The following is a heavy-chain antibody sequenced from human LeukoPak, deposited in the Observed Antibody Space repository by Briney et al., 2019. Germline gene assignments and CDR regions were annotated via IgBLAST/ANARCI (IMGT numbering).Heavy chain of an antibody. CDR1: GGSISSGGYY. CDR3: ARVIAAAGTEWFDP. V-gene: IGHV4-31*03. CDR2: IYYSGST. J-gene: IGHJ5*02. Sequence: PSETLSLTCTVSGGSISSGGYYWSWIRQHPGKGLEWIGYIYYSGSTYYNPSLKSRVTISVDTSKNQFSLKLSSVTAADTAVYYCARVIAAAGTEWFDPWGQGTLVTVSS. D-gene: IGHD6-13*01.